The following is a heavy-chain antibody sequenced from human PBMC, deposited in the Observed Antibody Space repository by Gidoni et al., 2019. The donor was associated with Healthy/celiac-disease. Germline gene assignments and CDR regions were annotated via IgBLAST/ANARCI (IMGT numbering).Heavy chain of an antibody. CDR3: ARDFSLRPGATTWGWFDP. D-gene: IGHD1-26*01. CDR2: IYSSGST. CDR1: GGSISSYY. V-gene: IGHV4-59*01. Sequence: QVQLQESGPGLVKPSETLSLTCTVSGGSISSYYWSWIRQPPGKGLEWIGYIYSSGSTNYNPSLKSRVTISVDTSKTQFSLKLSSVTAADTAVYYCARDFSLRPGATTWGWFDPWGQGTLVTVSS. J-gene: IGHJ5*02.